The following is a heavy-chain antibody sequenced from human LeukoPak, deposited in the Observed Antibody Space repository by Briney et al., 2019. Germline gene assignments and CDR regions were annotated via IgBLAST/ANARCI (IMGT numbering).Heavy chain of an antibody. V-gene: IGHV4-59*01. CDR1: GGSISSYY. Sequence: SETLSFTCTVSGGSISSYYWSWIRQPPGKGLEWIGYIYYSGSTNYNPSLKSRVTISVDTSKNQFSLKLSSVTAADTAVYYCARVSIAAAGTGVDYWGQGTLVTVSS. D-gene: IGHD6-13*01. J-gene: IGHJ4*02. CDR2: IYYSGST. CDR3: ARVSIAAAGTGVDY.